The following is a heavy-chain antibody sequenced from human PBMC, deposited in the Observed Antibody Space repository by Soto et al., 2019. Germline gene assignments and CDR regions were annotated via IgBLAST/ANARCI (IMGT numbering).Heavy chain of an antibody. V-gene: IGHV1-69*01. D-gene: IGHD4-4*01. CDR1: GGIFRTYS. CDR2: IIPLFGTP. CDR3: ASRQGGNLHNYYNMDV. J-gene: IGHJ6*02. Sequence: QVQLVQSGAEVKRPGSSVKVSCKASGGIFRTYSIYWVRQAPGQGLEWMGRIIPLFGTPNYAQKFQVRVIISADESKSTAYMEVTSRSSADTAMYFCASRQGGNLHNYYNMDVWGQGTTVTVSS.